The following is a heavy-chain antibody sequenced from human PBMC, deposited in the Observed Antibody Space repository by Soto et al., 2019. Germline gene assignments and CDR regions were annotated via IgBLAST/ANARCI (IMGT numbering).Heavy chain of an antibody. D-gene: IGHD6-19*01. J-gene: IGHJ6*02. V-gene: IGHV6-1*01. CDR1: GDSVSSNSAA. CDR2: TYYRSQWYN. Sequence: SQTLSLTCVISGDSVSSNSAAWNWIRQSPSRGLEWLGRTYYRSQWYNDYAVSVKGRIIINLDTSKNQFSLQLSSVTPEDTAVYYCARTVARDYYYKGVDVWGQGTTVTVSS. CDR3: ARTVARDYYYKGVDV.